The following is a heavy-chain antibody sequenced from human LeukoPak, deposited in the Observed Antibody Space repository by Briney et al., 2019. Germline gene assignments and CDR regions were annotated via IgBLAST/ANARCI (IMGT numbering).Heavy chain of an antibody. CDR2: IYYSGST. Sequence: SETLSLTCTVPGGSISSSSYYWGWIRQPPGKGLEWIGSIYYSGSTYYNPSLKSRVTISVDTSKNQFSLKLSSVTAADTAVYYCASGDLEFDYWGQGTLVTVSS. V-gene: IGHV4-39*01. CDR1: GGSISSSSYY. J-gene: IGHJ4*02. D-gene: IGHD2-21*02. CDR3: ASGDLEFDY.